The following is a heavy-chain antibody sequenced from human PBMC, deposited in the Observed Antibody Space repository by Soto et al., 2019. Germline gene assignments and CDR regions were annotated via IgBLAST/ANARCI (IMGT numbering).Heavy chain of an antibody. CDR2: FSGSGVST. D-gene: IGHD2-2*01. J-gene: IGHJ3*02. V-gene: IGHV3-23*01. Sequence: PGGSLRLSCAASGFTFSSYGMSWFRQAPGKGLEWVAAFSGSGVSTYYADSVRGRSTISRDNSKKTVDLQMNSLRAEDTAVYYCAKFYCISTMCQAPAAKSTGGFEIWGQGTLVTVSS. CDR1: GFTFSSYG. CDR3: AKFYCISTMCQAPAAKSTGGFEI.